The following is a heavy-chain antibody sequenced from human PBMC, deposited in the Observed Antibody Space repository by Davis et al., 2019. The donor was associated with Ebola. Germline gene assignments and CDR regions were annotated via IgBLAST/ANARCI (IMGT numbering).Heavy chain of an antibody. CDR3: ARSVTMVRGGWFDP. D-gene: IGHD3-10*01. CDR2: VNPNSGNT. V-gene: IGHV1-8*01. J-gene: IGHJ5*02. CDR1: GYTFTTYG. Sequence: ASVKVSCKASGYTFTTYGINWVRQATGQGLEWMGWVNPNSGNTGYAQNFRGRVTMTRNISINTAYMELSSLTSDDTAVYYCARSVTMVRGGWFDPWGQGTLVTVSS.